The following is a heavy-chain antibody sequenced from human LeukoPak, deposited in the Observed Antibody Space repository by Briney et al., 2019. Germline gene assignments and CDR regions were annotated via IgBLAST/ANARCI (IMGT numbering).Heavy chain of an antibody. J-gene: IGHJ4*02. CDR3: ARAIAVAGTDS. Sequence: GGSLRLSCAASGFTFSSYGTHWVRQAPGKGLEWVAVISYDGSNKYYADSVKGRFTISRDNAKNTLYLQMNTLRAEDTAMYYCARAIAVAGTDSWGQGTLVTVSS. D-gene: IGHD6-19*01. CDR1: GFTFSSYG. V-gene: IGHV3-30*03. CDR2: ISYDGSNK.